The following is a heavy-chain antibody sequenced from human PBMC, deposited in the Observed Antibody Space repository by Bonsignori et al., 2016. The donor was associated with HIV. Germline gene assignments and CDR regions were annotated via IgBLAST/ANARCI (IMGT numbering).Heavy chain of an antibody. D-gene: IGHD3-16*01. V-gene: IGHV3-30-3*01. CDR3: ARGAPSDLRLGPLY. J-gene: IGHJ4*02. Sequence: WIRQPPGKGLEWVAVISYDEGTEYYADSVKGRFTISRDNSKTTLYLQMNSLRAEDTAVYYCARGAPSDLRLGPLYWGQGTLVTVSS. CDR2: ISYDEGTE.